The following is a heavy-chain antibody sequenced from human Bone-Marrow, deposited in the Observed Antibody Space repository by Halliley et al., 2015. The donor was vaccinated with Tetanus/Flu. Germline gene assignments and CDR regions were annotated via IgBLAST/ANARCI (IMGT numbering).Heavy chain of an antibody. CDR3: AKDSLAGNSYFDF. Sequence: SLRLSCAASGFDFSNFGMHWVRQAPGKGLEWVALIWSDSIARYYVDSVKGRFTISRDNSNSTLYLQLSSLTAEDTAVCYCAKDSLAGNSYFDFWGQGTLVTVSS. D-gene: IGHD6-19*01. V-gene: IGHV3-33*06. CDR2: IWSDSIAR. J-gene: IGHJ4*02. CDR1: GFDFSNFG.